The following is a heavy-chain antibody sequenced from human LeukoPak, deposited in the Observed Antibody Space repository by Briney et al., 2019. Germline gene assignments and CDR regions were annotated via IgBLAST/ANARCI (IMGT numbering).Heavy chain of an antibody. J-gene: IGHJ5*02. CDR3: ARGQAWFDP. CDR2: INHSGST. CDR1: GGSISSYY. Sequence: SETLSLTCTVSGGSISSYYWNWIRQPPGKGLEWIGEINHSGSTNYNPSLKSRVTISVDTSKNQFSLKLSSVTAADTAVYYCARGQAWFDPWGQGTLVTVSS. V-gene: IGHV4-34*01.